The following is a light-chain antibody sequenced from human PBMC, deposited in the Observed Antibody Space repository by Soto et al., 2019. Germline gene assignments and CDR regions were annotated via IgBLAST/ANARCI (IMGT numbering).Light chain of an antibody. CDR3: QSYDSSLSGWV. CDR1: SSNIGAGYD. CDR2: GNS. Sequence: GPGQRVTISCTGSSSNIGAGYDVHWYQQLPGTAPKLLIYGNSNRPSGVPDRFSGSKSGTSASLAITGLQAEDEADYYCQSYDSSLSGWVFGGGTKLTVL. J-gene: IGLJ3*02. V-gene: IGLV1-40*01.